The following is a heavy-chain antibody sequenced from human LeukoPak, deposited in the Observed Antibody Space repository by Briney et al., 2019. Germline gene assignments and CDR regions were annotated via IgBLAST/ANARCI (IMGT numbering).Heavy chain of an antibody. D-gene: IGHD5-12*01. V-gene: IGHV3-23*01. CDR1: GLTLSNYA. CDR2: ISGTDGAT. J-gene: IGHJ3*02. Sequence: GGALRLSCAASGLTLSNYAMSWVRQAPGKGLEWVSAISGTDGATYDADSVKGRFTISRDNSKNTVYSQMNSLRAEDTAVYYCAKSGYRFFMGDTASPFDIWGQGTVVTVSS. CDR3: AKSGYRFFMGDTASPFDI.